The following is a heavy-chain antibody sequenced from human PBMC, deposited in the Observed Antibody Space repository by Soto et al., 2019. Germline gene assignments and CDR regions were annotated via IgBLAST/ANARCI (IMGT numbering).Heavy chain of an antibody. D-gene: IGHD5-18*01. Sequence: GGSLRLSCAASGFTFSSYAMSWVRQAPGKGMEWVSGITNSGGSTYYADSVKGRFTISRDNSKNTLYLQMNSLRAEDMAVFSCAKNKDAAMKKNIDNRGRGTLVTVSS. J-gene: IGHJ4*02. CDR2: ITNSGGST. CDR3: AKNKDAAMKKNIDN. CDR1: GFTFSSYA. V-gene: IGHV3-23*01.